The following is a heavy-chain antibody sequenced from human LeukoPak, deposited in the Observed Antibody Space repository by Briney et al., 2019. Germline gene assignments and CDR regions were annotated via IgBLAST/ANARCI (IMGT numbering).Heavy chain of an antibody. Sequence: PGGSLRLSCAASHSTFSKYIMHWVRQAPGKGLEWVAAIWYDGDYKYFGQSVKGRFTISRDNSKNTLYLQMDSLRVEDTAVYYCARGAYYYDSSDACDLWGQGTLVTVSS. V-gene: IGHV3-33*01. D-gene: IGHD3-22*01. CDR1: HSTFSKYI. CDR3: ARGAYYYDSSDACDL. J-gene: IGHJ3*01. CDR2: IWYDGDYK.